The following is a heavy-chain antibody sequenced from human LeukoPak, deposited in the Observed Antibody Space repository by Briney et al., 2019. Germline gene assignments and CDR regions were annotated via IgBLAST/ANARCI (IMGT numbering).Heavy chain of an antibody. CDR1: GSSSISYA. CDR3: ARIDCSSASCLYYFGMDV. J-gene: IGHJ6*02. V-gene: IGHV5-10-1*01. D-gene: IGHD2-2*01. Sequence: GGSLEIPCQGSGSSSISYAFNWVRQMPGKGLEWMGRIDPSDSYTNYSPSFQGHVTISADKSINTAYLQWCSLKASDTAMYYCARIDCSSASCLYYFGMDVRCHESTVTVSS. CDR2: IDPSDSYT.